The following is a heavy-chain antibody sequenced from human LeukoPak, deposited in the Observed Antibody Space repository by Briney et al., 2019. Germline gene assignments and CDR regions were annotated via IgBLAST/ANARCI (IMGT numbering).Heavy chain of an antibody. CDR1: GYTFSSYG. V-gene: IGHV1-18*01. CDR3: ASYYYGSGSYYNAGGFDI. CDR2: ISGYKGNT. J-gene: IGHJ3*02. D-gene: IGHD3-10*01. Sequence: ASVKVSCKASGYTFSSYGVSWVRQAPGQGLERLGWISGYKGNTNYAQKLQGRVTMTTDTSTSTAYMELRSLRSDDTAMYYCASYYYGSGSYYNAGGFDIWGQGTVVTVSS.